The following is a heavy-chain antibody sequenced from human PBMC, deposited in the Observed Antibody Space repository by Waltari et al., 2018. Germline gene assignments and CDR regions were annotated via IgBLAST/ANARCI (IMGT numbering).Heavy chain of an antibody. J-gene: IGHJ4*02. D-gene: IGHD3-10*02. CDR1: GFTFSSYA. CDR3: AKDEMVGWAHSYIDY. Sequence: EVQLVESGGGLVQPGGSLRLSCAASGFTFSSYAMSWVRQAPGKGLEWVSAISGSGGRTYYADSVKGRFTISRDNSKNTLDLQMNSLRAEDTAVYYCAKDEMVGWAHSYIDYWGQGTLVTVSS. V-gene: IGHV3-23*04. CDR2: ISGSGGRT.